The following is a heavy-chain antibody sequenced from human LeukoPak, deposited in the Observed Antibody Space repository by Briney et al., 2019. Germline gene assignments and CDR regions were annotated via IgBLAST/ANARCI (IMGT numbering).Heavy chain of an antibody. CDR3: ARGGGYDSLNFDY. J-gene: IGHJ4*02. D-gene: IGHD5-12*01. CDR2: IYYSGST. Sequence: SETLSLTCTVSGCSISSHYWSWIRQPPGKGLEWVGYIYYSGSTNYNPSLKSRVTISVDTSKNQFSLKLSSVTAADTAVYYCARGGGYDSLNFDYWGQGTLVTVSS. CDR1: GCSISSHY. V-gene: IGHV4-59*11.